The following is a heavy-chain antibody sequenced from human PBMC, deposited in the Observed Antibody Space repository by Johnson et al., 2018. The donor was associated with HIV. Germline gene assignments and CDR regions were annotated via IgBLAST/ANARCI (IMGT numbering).Heavy chain of an antibody. CDR2: IGSAGDT. CDR1: GFTFDDYA. Sequence: EVQLVESGGGLVQPGRSLRLSCAASGFTFDDYAMHWVRQVIGKGLEWVSAIGSAGDTHYADSVKGRFTISRENVGNSLYLQMGSLRAEDTAVYYCAKDYVDTASDDAFDIWGQGTMVTVSS. CDR3: AKDYVDTASDDAFDI. D-gene: IGHD5-18*01. J-gene: IGHJ3*02. V-gene: IGHV3-13*01.